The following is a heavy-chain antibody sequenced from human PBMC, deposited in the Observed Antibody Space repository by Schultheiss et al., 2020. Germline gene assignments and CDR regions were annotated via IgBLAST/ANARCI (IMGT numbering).Heavy chain of an antibody. J-gene: IGHJ4*02. D-gene: IGHD3-10*01. CDR1: GFTFSSYA. V-gene: IGHV3-30-3*01. Sequence: GGSLRLSCAASGFTFSSYAMHWVRQAPGKGLEWVAVIWYDGSSQKFADPVKGRFTISRDNSKNTLYLQMNSLRAEDTAVYYCARDEITMVRGGEGFDYWGQGTLVTVSS. CDR2: IWYDGSSQ. CDR3: ARDEITMVRGGEGFDY.